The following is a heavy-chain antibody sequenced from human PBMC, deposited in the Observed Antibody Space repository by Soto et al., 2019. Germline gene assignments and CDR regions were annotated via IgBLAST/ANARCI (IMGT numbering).Heavy chain of an antibody. Sequence: ASVKVSCKASGYTFTGYYMHWVRQAPGQGLEWMGWINPNSGGTNYAQKFQGWVTMTRDTSISTAYMELSRLRSDDTAVYYCARDLGVRADYLKPAWVPDAFDIWGQGTMVTVSS. CDR3: ARDLGVRADYLKPAWVPDAFDI. J-gene: IGHJ3*02. D-gene: IGHD3-10*01. V-gene: IGHV1-2*04. CDR1: GYTFTGYY. CDR2: INPNSGGT.